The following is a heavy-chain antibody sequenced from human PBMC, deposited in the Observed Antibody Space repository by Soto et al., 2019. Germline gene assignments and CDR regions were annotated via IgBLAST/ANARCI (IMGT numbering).Heavy chain of an antibody. CDR1: GFTFSSYA. CDR3: ASDPPYSSSWRNWFDP. Sequence: GESLKISCAASGFTFSSYAMSWVRQAPGKGLEWVSAISGSGGSTYYADSVKGRFTISRDNSKNTLYLQMNSLRAEDTAVYYCASDPPYSSSWRNWFDPWGQGTLVTVSS. CDR2: ISGSGGST. V-gene: IGHV3-23*01. J-gene: IGHJ5*02. D-gene: IGHD6-13*01.